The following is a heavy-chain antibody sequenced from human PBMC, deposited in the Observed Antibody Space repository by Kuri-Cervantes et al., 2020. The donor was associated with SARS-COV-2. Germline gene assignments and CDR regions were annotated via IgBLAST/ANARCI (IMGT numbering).Heavy chain of an antibody. CDR3: AKDEGGDGSIGY. D-gene: IGHD4-17*01. Sequence: GESLKISCAASGFTFSDYYMSWIRQAPGKGLEWVSYISSSGSTIYYADSVKGRFTISRDNSKNTLYLQMNSLRAEDTAVYYCAKDEGGDGSIGYWGQGTLVTVSS. CDR2: ISSSGSTI. CDR1: GFTFSDYY. J-gene: IGHJ4*02. V-gene: IGHV3-11*04.